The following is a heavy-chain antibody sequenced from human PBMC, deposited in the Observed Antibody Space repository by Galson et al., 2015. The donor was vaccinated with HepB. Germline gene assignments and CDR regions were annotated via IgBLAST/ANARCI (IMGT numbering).Heavy chain of an antibody. CDR3: ARHAVRFLVWLPHTPQNWFDT. CDR1: GYSFTSYW. D-gene: IGHD3-3*01. V-gene: IGHV5-51*01. Sequence: QSGAEVKKPGESLKISCKGSGYSFTSYWIGWVRQMPGKGLEWMGIIYPGDSDTRYSPSFLGQVTISADKSISTAYLQWSSLKASDTAMYYCARHAVRFLVWLPHTPQNWFDTWGQGTLVTVSS. CDR2: IYPGDSDT. J-gene: IGHJ5*02.